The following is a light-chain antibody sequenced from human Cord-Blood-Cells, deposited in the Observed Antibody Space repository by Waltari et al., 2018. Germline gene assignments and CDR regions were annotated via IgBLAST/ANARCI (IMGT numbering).Light chain of an antibody. Sequence: DIQMTQSPSSLSASVGDRVTITCRASQGISNSLAWYQQKPGKAPKLLLYGASRFESGVPSRFSGSGSWTDYTLNISSLQPEDFATYYCQQYYSTPYTFGQGTKLEIK. CDR1: QGISNS. CDR2: GAS. J-gene: IGKJ2*01. V-gene: IGKV1-NL1*01. CDR3: QQYYSTPYT.